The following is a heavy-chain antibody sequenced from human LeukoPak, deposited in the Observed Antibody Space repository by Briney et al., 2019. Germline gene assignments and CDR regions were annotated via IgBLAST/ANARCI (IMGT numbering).Heavy chain of an antibody. D-gene: IGHD1-26*01. J-gene: IGHJ5*02. V-gene: IGHV3-30*19. Sequence: GGSLRLSCAASGFTFSSYGMHWVRQAPGKGLEWVAVISYDGSNKYYADSVKGRFTISRDNSKNTLYLQMNSLRAEDTAVYYCTRVSGSYYSWFDPWGQGTLVTVSS. CDR1: GFTFSSYG. CDR3: TRVSGSYYSWFDP. CDR2: ISYDGSNK.